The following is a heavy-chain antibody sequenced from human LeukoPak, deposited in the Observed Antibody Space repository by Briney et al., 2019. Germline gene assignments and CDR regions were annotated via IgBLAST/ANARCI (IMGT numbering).Heavy chain of an antibody. V-gene: IGHV3-74*01. J-gene: IGHJ4*02. CDR1: GFTFSNYW. Sequence: PGGSLRLSCAASGFTFSNYWMHWVRQAPGKGLVWVSRISSDGSPTFYADSVKGRFTISRDNAKNTLYLQLNSLRAEDTAVYCCARGSYSSGDYWGQGTLVTVSS. CDR2: ISSDGSPT. CDR3: ARGSYSSGDY. D-gene: IGHD5-18*01.